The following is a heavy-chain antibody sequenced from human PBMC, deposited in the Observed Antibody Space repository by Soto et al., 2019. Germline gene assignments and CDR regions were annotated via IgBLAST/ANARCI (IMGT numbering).Heavy chain of an antibody. CDR1: GFTFSSYG. Sequence: QVQLVESGGGVVQPGRSLRLSCAASGFTFSSYGMHWVRQAPGKGLEWVAVISYDGSNKYYADSVKGRFTISRDNSKNTLYLQMNSLRAEDTAVYYCAKDLYDFWSGYPPYNWFDPWCQGTLVTVSS. D-gene: IGHD3-3*01. V-gene: IGHV3-30*18. CDR3: AKDLYDFWSGYPPYNWFDP. CDR2: ISYDGSNK. J-gene: IGHJ5*02.